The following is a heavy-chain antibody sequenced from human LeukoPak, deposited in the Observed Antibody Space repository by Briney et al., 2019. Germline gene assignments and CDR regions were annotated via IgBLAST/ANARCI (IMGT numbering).Heavy chain of an antibody. V-gene: IGHV3-30*02. D-gene: IGHD5-18*01. J-gene: IGHJ4*02. CDR1: GFTFSNYG. CDR2: IRYDGSNK. Sequence: GGSLRLSCAASGFTFSNYGMHWVRQAPGKGLEWVAFIRYDGSNKYYADSVKGRFTISRDNSKNTLYLQMNSLRAEDTAVYYCARDPGYNYGFDYWGQGTLVTVSS. CDR3: ARDPGYNYGFDY.